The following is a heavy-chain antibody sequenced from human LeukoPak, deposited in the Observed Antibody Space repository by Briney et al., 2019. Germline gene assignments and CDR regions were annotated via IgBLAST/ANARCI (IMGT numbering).Heavy chain of an antibody. Sequence: PGRSLRLSCAASGFIFSSDGMHWVRQAPGKGLEYVSAISGNGGSTFYVNSVKGRFTISRDNSKNTLYLQMGGLRAEDMAVYYCARFLDSSGLDYWGQGTLVTVSS. V-gene: IGHV3-64*01. CDR1: GFIFSSDG. CDR3: ARFLDSSGLDY. D-gene: IGHD6-19*01. CDR2: ISGNGGST. J-gene: IGHJ4*02.